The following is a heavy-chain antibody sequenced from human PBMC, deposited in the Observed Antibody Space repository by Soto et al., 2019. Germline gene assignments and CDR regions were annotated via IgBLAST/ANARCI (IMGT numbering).Heavy chain of an antibody. Sequence: SETLSLTCAVYGGSFRGYYWSWIRQPPGKGLEWIGEINHSGSTNYNPSLKSLVTISVDTSKNQFSLKLSSVTAADTAVYYCARCNYDFWSGYTNWFDPWGQGTLVTVSS. J-gene: IGHJ5*02. CDR1: GGSFRGYY. CDR3: ARCNYDFWSGYTNWFDP. V-gene: IGHV4-34*01. D-gene: IGHD3-3*01. CDR2: INHSGST.